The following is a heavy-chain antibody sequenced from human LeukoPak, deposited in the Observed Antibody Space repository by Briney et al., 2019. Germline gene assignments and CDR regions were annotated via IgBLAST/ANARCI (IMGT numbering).Heavy chain of an antibody. CDR2: ISGSGGTT. J-gene: IGHJ4*02. Sequence: PGGSLRLSCAASGFTFNNYAMSWVRQAPGKGLEWVSAISGSGGTTYYADSVKGRFTFSRDNSKNTLYLQMNSLRAEDTAVYYCAKKGYYDGSGYYMYYFDHWGQGTLVTVSS. CDR1: GFTFNNYA. D-gene: IGHD3-22*01. V-gene: IGHV3-23*01. CDR3: AKKGYYDGSGYYMYYFDH.